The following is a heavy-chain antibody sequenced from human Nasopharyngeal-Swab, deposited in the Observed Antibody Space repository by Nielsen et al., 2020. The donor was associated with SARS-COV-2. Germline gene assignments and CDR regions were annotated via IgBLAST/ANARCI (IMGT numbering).Heavy chain of an antibody. J-gene: IGHJ6*02. CDR1: GFAVSSNY. CDR3: ARDRTDYCTNGVCYPASYYYGMDV. V-gene: IGHV3-66*01. D-gene: IGHD2-8*01. Sequence: GESLKISCAASGFAVSSNYMSRVRQAPGKGLEWVSVIYSGGSTYYADSVKGRFTISRDNSKNTLYLQMNSLRAEDTAVYYCARDRTDYCTNGVCYPASYYYGMDVWGQGTTVTVSS. CDR2: IYSGGST.